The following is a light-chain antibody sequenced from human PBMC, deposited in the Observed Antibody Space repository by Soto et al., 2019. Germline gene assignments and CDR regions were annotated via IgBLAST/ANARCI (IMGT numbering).Light chain of an antibody. Sequence: SYELTQPPSVSVAPGKTARITCGGNNIGSKSVHWYQQKPGQAPVLVIYYDSDRPSGIPERFSGSNSGNTATLTISRVEYGDQANYYCQVWDSSSEHRVFGTGTKVTVL. CDR1: NIGSKS. J-gene: IGLJ1*01. V-gene: IGLV3-21*04. CDR3: QVWDSSSEHRV. CDR2: YDS.